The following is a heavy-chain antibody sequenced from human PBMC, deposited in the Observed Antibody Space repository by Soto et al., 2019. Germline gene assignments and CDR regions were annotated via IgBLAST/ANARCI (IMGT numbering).Heavy chain of an antibody. CDR1: GGSLNSSSYH. V-gene: IGHV4-61*01. CDR3: ARGRSYVGFDS. CDR2: IHYFGST. Sequence: SETLSLTCTVSGGSLNSSSYHWSWIRQPPGKGLEWIGYIHYFGSTKYNPSLESRVVISVDTSKNQFSLKVPSVTAADTAKYFCARGRSYVGFDSWGQGARVT. D-gene: IGHD1-26*01. J-gene: IGHJ4*02.